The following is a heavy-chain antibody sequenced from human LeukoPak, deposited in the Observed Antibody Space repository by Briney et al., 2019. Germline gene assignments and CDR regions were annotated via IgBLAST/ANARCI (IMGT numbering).Heavy chain of an antibody. J-gene: IGHJ3*02. CDR2: IKQDGSEK. CDR3: AREGVQLWDDAFDI. D-gene: IGHD5-18*01. V-gene: IGHV3-7*03. Sequence: GGSLRLSCAASGFTFSSYWMSLVRRAPGKGLEWVANIKQDGSEKYYVDSVKGRFTISRDNAKNSLYLQMNSLRAEDTAVYYCAREGVQLWDDAFDIWGQGTMVTVSS. CDR1: GFTFSSYW.